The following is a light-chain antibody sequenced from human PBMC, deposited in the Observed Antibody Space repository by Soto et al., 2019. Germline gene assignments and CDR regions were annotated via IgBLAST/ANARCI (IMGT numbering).Light chain of an antibody. Sequence: QSVLTQPRSVSGSPGQSVTISCTGTSSDVGGYNYVSWYQQRPGKAPKLMIYDVSKRPSGVPDRFSGSKSGNTASLTISGLQAEDEADYYCTSYAHSSIYVFGTGTKVTVL. CDR3: TSYAHSSIYV. CDR1: SSDVGGYNY. CDR2: DVS. V-gene: IGLV2-11*01. J-gene: IGLJ1*01.